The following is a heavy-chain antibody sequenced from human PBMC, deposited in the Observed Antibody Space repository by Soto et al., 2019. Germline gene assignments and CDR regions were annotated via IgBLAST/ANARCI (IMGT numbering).Heavy chain of an antibody. D-gene: IGHD6-13*01. Sequence: SVKVSSKASGGTFSSYAISWVRQAPGQGLEWMGGIIPIFGTANYAQKFQGRVRITADESTSTAYMELSSLRSEDTAVYYCARRDLGIAAATGAFDIWGQGTMVTVSS. CDR2: IIPIFGTA. CDR1: GGTFSSYA. CDR3: ARRDLGIAAATGAFDI. V-gene: IGHV1-69*13. J-gene: IGHJ3*02.